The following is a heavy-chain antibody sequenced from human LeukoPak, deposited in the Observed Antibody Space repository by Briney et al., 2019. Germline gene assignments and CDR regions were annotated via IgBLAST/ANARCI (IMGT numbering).Heavy chain of an antibody. Sequence: SQTLSLTCTVSGGSISSGSYYWSWIRQPAGKGLEWIGRIYTSGSTNYNPSLKSRVTISVDTSKNQFSLKLSSVTAADTAVYYCARGVSERTYYFDYWGQGTLVTVSS. CDR2: IYTSGST. D-gene: IGHD4-23*01. V-gene: IGHV4-61*02. CDR3: ARGVSERTYYFDY. J-gene: IGHJ4*02. CDR1: GGSISSGSYY.